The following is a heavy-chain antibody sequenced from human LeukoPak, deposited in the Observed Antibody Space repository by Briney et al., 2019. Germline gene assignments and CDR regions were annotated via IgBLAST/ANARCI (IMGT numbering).Heavy chain of an antibody. CDR3: ARVGYCSGGSCYQRPNFDY. J-gene: IGHJ4*02. V-gene: IGHV3-30-3*01. Sequence: GGSLRLSCTASGFTFSSYAMHWVRQAPGKGLEWLARISNDGTYKYYADSVKGRFTISRDNSKNTLYLQMNSLRAEDTAVYYCARVGYCSGGSCYQRPNFDYWGQGTLVTVSS. CDR2: ISNDGTYK. CDR1: GFTFSSYA. D-gene: IGHD2-15*01.